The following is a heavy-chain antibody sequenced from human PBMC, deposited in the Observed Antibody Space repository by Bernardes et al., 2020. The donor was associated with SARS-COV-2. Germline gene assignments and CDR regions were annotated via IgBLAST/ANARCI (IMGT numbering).Heavy chain of an antibody. CDR3: ATSRAYYYDSSGHTKTNWFDP. V-gene: IGHV1-24*01. Sequence: ASVKVSCKVSGYTLTELSMHWVRQAPGKGLEWMGGFDPEDGETIYAQKFQGRVTMTEDTSTDTAYMELSSLRSEDTAVYYCATSRAYYYDSSGHTKTNWFDPWGQGTLATVSS. J-gene: IGHJ5*02. CDR1: GYTLTELS. D-gene: IGHD3-22*01. CDR2: FDPEDGET.